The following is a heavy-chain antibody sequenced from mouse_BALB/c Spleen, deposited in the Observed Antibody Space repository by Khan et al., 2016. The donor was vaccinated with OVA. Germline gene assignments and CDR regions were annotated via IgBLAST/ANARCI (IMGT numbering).Heavy chain of an antibody. V-gene: IGHV2-6-7*01. D-gene: IGHD2-1*01. CDR3: ARADYGNYREAMDY. J-gene: IGHJ4*01. CDR2: IWGDGST. CDR1: GFSLTGYG. Sequence: VELKESGPGLVAPSQSLSITCTVSGFSLTGYGVNWVRQPPGKGLEWLGMIWGDGSTDYNSALKSRLSISKDNSKSPVFLKMNSLQTDDTARYYCARADYGNYREAMDYWGQGTSVTVSS.